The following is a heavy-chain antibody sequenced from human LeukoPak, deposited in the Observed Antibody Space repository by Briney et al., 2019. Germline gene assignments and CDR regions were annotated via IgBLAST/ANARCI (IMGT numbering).Heavy chain of an antibody. Sequence: ASVKVSCKASGYTFTMYYIHWVRQAPGQGLEWMGMINPSDGATTYAKRFQGRVTMTRDMSTTTVYMDLRSLRYEDTAVYFCARVQRGGLRWSLGVLFASYCTYYYMDVWGRGTTVTVSS. J-gene: IGHJ6*03. CDR2: INPSDGAT. CDR1: GYTFTMYY. D-gene: IGHD3-16*01. CDR3: ARVQRGGLRWSLGVLFASYCTYYYMDV. V-gene: IGHV1-46*01.